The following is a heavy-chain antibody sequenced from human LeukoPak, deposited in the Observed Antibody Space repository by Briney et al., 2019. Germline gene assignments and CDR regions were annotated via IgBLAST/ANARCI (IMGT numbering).Heavy chain of an antibody. D-gene: IGHD2-15*01. V-gene: IGHV3-21*01. J-gene: IGHJ4*02. CDR3: ARDEVEACSGGSCYFDY. Sequence: GGSLRLSCAASGFTFSSYSMNWVRQAPGKGLEWVSSVSSSSSYIYYADSVKGRFTISRDNAKNSLYLQMNSLRAEDTAVYYCARDEVEACSGGSCYFDYWGQGTLVTVSS. CDR1: GFTFSSYS. CDR2: VSSSSSYI.